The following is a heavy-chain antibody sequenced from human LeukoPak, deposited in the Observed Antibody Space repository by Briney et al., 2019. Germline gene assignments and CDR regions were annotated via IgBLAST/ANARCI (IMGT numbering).Heavy chain of an antibody. D-gene: IGHD3-22*01. CDR1: GYTFTSYG. Sequence: ASVKVSCKASGYTFTSYGISWVRQAPGQGLEWMGWISAYNGNTNYAQKLQGRVTMTTDTSTSTAYMELRSLRSDDTAVYYCARDYRGHYYDSSGYSHFQHWGQGTLVIVSS. CDR3: ARDYRGHYYDSSGYSHFQH. V-gene: IGHV1-18*01. CDR2: ISAYNGNT. J-gene: IGHJ1*01.